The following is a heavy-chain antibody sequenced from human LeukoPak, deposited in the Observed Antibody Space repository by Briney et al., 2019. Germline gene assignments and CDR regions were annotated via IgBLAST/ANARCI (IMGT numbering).Heavy chain of an antibody. CDR3: AGGGYYLPYYFDY. CDR1: GGSISSSSYY. J-gene: IGHJ4*02. D-gene: IGHD3-10*01. V-gene: IGHV4-39*01. CDR2: IYYSGST. Sequence: SETLSLTCTVSGGSISSSSYYWGWIRQPPGKGLEWIGSIYYSGSTYYNPSLKSRVTISVDTSKNQFSLKLSSVTAADTAVYYCAGGGYYLPYYFDYWGQGTLVTVSS.